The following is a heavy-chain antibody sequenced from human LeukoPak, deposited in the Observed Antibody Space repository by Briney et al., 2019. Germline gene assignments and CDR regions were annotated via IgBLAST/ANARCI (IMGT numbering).Heavy chain of an antibody. D-gene: IGHD3-16*01. CDR2: ITSSSTYI. V-gene: IGHV3-21*01. CDR3: AKTDYGRSDY. J-gene: IGHJ4*02. Sequence: PGGSLRLSCAASGFTFSSYTMHWVRQAPGKGLEWISSITSSSTYIYYADSVKGRFTISRDNAKNSLYLQMNSLRAEDTAVYYCAKTDYGRSDYWGQGTLVSVSS. CDR1: GFTFSSYT.